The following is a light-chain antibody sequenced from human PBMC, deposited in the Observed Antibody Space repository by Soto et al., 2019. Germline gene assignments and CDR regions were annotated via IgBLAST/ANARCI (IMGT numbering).Light chain of an antibody. V-gene: IGKV1-5*03. CDR3: QQYNDFQYT. J-gene: IGKJ2*01. CDR2: KAT. Sequence: IQMTQSPSTLSASVGDGVTITCRASQSIGSWLAWYQQKPGKAPKLLIYKATNLQSGVPSRFSGSGSGTDCSLTLSSLQPVDSATYYCQQYNDFQYTFGQGTKLEI. CDR1: QSIGSW.